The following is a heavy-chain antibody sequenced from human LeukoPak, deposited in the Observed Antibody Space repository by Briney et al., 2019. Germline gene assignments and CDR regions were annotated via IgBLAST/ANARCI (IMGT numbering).Heavy chain of an antibody. D-gene: IGHD3-10*01. CDR2: ILYDGSDK. V-gene: IGHV3-30*04. J-gene: IGHJ4*02. CDR3: ARDWGYGSGTYYID. Sequence: SGGSLRLSCAASGFTFSSHTMHWARQAPGKGLESVAVILYDGSDKYYADSVKGRFSISRVNSKNTLYLQMNGLRAEDTAVYYCARDWGYGSGTYYIDWGQGTLVTVSS. CDR1: GFTFSSHT.